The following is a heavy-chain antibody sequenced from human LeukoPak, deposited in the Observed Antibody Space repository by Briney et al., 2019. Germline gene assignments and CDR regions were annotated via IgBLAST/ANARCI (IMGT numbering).Heavy chain of an antibody. CDR3: ASASAFDY. CDR1: GFTFNAYS. J-gene: IGHJ4*02. CDR2: ISSSSSYI. V-gene: IGHV3-21*01. Sequence: GGSLRLSCAASGFTFNAYSMNWVRQAPGKGLEWVSSISSSSSYIYYADSVKGRFTISRDNAKNSLYLQMNSLRAEDTAVYYCASASAFDYWGQGTLVTVSS.